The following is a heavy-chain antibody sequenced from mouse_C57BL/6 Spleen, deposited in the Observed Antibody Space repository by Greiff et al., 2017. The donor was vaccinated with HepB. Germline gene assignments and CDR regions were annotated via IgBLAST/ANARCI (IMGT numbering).Heavy chain of an antibody. Sequence: QVQLKQPGAELVKPGASVKLSCKASGYTFTSYWMHWVKQRPGQGLEWIGMIHPNSGSTNYNEKFKSKATLTVDKSSSTAYMQLSSLTSEDSAVYYCARAPSINAMDYWGQGTSVTVSS. CDR2: IHPNSGST. J-gene: IGHJ4*01. CDR3: ARAPSINAMDY. CDR1: GYTFTSYW. D-gene: IGHD1-2*01. V-gene: IGHV1-64*01.